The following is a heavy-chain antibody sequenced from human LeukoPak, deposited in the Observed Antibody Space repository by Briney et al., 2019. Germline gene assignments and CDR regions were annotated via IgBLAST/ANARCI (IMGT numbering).Heavy chain of an antibody. CDR3: AKEVKDFWSGYYFDY. Sequence: GGSLRLSCAASGFTFSSYAMSWVRQAPRKGLEWVSAISGSGGSTYYADSVKGRFTISRDNSKNTLYLQMNSLRAEDTAVYYCAKEVKDFWSGYYFDYWGQGTLVTVSS. V-gene: IGHV3-23*01. CDR1: GFTFSSYA. D-gene: IGHD3-3*01. CDR2: ISGSGGST. J-gene: IGHJ4*02.